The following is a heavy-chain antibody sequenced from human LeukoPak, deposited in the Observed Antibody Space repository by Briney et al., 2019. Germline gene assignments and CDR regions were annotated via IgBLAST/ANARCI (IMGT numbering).Heavy chain of an antibody. D-gene: IGHD3-3*01. J-gene: IGHJ3*02. Sequence: GGSLRLSCAASGFTFSSYSMNWVRQAPGKGLEWVSYISSSSSTIYYADSVKGRFTISRDNAKNSLYLQMNSLRAEDTAVYYCVRAEDYDFWSGLGWAFDIWGQGTMVTVSS. CDR1: GFTFSSYS. V-gene: IGHV3-48*01. CDR3: VRAEDYDFWSGLGWAFDI. CDR2: ISSSSSTI.